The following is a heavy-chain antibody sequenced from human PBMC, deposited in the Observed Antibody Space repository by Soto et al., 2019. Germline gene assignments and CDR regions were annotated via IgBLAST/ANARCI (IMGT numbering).Heavy chain of an antibody. D-gene: IGHD3-22*01. V-gene: IGHV4-39*01. CDR1: GGSISSSSYY. CDR3: ATHWGRSGFNAFDI. CDR2: IYYSGST. Sequence: QLQLQESGPGLVKPSETLSLTCTVSGGSISSSSYYWGWIRQPPGKGLEWIGSIYYSGSTYYNPSLKSRVTISVDTSKNQFSLKLRSVTAADTAVYYCATHWGRSGFNAFDIWGQGTMVTVSS. J-gene: IGHJ3*02.